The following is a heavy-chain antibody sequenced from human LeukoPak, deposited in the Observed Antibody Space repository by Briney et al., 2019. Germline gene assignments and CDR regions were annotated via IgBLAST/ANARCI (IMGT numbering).Heavy chain of an antibody. Sequence: ASVKVSCKASGYTFTGYYMRWVRQAPGQGLEWMGWINPTSGGTNYAQKFQGRVTMTRDTSISRAYMELSRRRPDNTAVYYCARGPGGRSGYYPLEDDYYYYYMDGWGKGTTVTVSS. D-gene: IGHD3-22*01. J-gene: IGHJ6*03. CDR2: INPTSGGT. V-gene: IGHV1-2*02. CDR3: ARGPGGRSGYYPLEDDYYYYYMDG. CDR1: GYTFTGYY.